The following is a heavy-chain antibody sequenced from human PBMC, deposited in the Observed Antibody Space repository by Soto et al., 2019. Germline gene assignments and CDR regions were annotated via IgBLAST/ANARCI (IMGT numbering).Heavy chain of an antibody. CDR3: AREPRYCRGGSCSITGDAYDI. Sequence: GGSLRLSCTASGFIVSDTYVNWVRQAPGKGLEWVSVISNRGDTHYADSVRGRFSLSRDISDNTLHLQMNHLRVDDTAVYYCAREPRYCRGGSCSITGDAYDIWGQGTMVTVSS. D-gene: IGHD2-15*01. CDR2: ISNRGDT. CDR1: GFIVSDTY. V-gene: IGHV3-66*01. J-gene: IGHJ3*02.